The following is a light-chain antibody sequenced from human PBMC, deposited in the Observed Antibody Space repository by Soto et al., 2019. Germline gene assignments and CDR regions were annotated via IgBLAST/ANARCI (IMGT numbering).Light chain of an antibody. CDR3: QQYGSSPLT. CDR2: GAS. CDR1: QSVSSSF. V-gene: IGKV3-20*01. Sequence: EIVLTQSPGTLSLSPGERATLSCRASQSVSSSFFAWYQQKPGQAPRLLIYGASSRATGIPDRFSGSGSGTDFPLTISRLEPEDVAVYYCQQYGSSPLTFGGGTKVEIK. J-gene: IGKJ4*01.